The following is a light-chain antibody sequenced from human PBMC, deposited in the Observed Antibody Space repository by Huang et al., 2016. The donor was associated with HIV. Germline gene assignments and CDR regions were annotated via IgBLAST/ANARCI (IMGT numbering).Light chain of an antibody. CDR3: MQCRETPFT. J-gene: IGKJ3*01. CDR1: QSLLQSNGYNY. CDR2: LAS. Sequence: DIVMTQSPFSLPVTPGEPASISCRSNQSLLQSNGYNYLDWYLQKSGQSPQLLIYLASSRASGVTDRFSGSGAGTDFTLKISRVEAEDVGVYYCMQCRETPFTFGPGTKVDFK. V-gene: IGKV2-28*01.